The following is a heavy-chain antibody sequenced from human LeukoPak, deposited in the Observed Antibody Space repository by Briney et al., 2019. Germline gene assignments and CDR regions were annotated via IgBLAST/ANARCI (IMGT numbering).Heavy chain of an antibody. V-gene: IGHV3-48*01. CDR3: AKNGRIVLMVYANTPFDY. CDR1: GFSLSSYS. CDR2: ISTTSSTI. D-gene: IGHD2-8*01. J-gene: IGHJ4*02. Sequence: GGSLRLSCAASGFSLSSYSMNWVRQAPGKGLEWVSFISTTSSTIYYADSVKGRFTISRDNSKNTLYLQMNSLRAEDTAVYYCAKNGRIVLMVYANTPFDYWGQGTLVTVSS.